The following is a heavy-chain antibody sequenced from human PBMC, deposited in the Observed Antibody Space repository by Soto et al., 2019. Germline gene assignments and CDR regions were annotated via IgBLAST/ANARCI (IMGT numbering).Heavy chain of an antibody. CDR3: ARAVAPYFGTWFDP. D-gene: IGHD3-10*01. V-gene: IGHV4-59*12. J-gene: IGHJ5*02. CDR2: IYYSGST. CDR1: GGSISSYY. Sequence: PSETLSLACTVSGGSISSYYWSWIRQPPGKGLEWIGYIYYSGSTSYNPSLKSRLTMSVDKSKNQFSLRLSSVTAADMAVYYCARAVAPYFGTWFDPWGQGILVTVSS.